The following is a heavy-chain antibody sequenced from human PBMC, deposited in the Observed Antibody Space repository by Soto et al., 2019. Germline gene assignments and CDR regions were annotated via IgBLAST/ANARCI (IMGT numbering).Heavy chain of an antibody. CDR2: MSYDGSNK. D-gene: IGHD5-18*01. J-gene: IGHJ4*02. CDR3: ARGGAAYSYGYHPPSS. Sequence: GGSLRLSCVGSGFIFRNNGMHWVRQTPGKGLEWVAFMSYDGSNKYYADSVKGRFTISRDNSKNTLYLQMNTLRAEDTAVYYCARGGAAYSYGYHPPSSWGQGTLVTVSS. CDR1: GFIFRNNG. V-gene: IGHV3-33*08.